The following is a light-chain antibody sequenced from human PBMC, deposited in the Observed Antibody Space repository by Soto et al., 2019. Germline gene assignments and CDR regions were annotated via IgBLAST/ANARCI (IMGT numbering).Light chain of an antibody. CDR3: QHYNSYSEA. V-gene: IGKV1-5*03. Sequence: DIQMTQSPXXLSGSVGXXXTXTCRASQTISSXLAWYQQKTGKAPKLLIYKASTLKSGVPSRFSGSGSGTEFTLTISSLQPDDFATYYCQHYNSYSEAFGQGTKVELK. CDR1: QTISSX. J-gene: IGKJ1*01. CDR2: KAS.